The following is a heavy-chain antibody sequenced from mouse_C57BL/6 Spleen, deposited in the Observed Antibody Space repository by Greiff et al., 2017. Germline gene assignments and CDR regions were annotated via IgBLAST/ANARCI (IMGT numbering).Heavy chain of an antibody. V-gene: IGHV1-81*01. CDR1: GYTFPSYG. CDR3: ARNYGRSSYFDY. J-gene: IGHJ2*01. Sequence: QVQLQQSGAELARPGASVKLSCKASGYTFPSYGISWVKQRTGQGLEWIGEIYPRSGNTYYNEKFKGKATLTADKSSSTAYMVLRSLTSEDSAVYFCARNYGRSSYFDYWGQGTTLTVSS. CDR2: IYPRSGNT. D-gene: IGHD1-1*01.